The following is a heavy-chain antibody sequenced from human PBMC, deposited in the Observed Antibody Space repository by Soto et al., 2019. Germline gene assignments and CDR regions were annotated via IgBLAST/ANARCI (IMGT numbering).Heavy chain of an antibody. CDR3: AKEPTRCGGDCYAKTQKGF. CDR2: ISGSGGST. Sequence: GGFLRLSCAASGFTFSSHAMSWVRQAPGKGLEWVSAISGSGGSTYYADSVKGRFTISRDNSKNTLYLQMNSLRAEDTAVYYCAKEPTRCGGDCYAKTQKGFWGQGTLVTVSS. J-gene: IGHJ4*02. CDR1: GFTFSSHA. D-gene: IGHD2-21*02. V-gene: IGHV3-23*01.